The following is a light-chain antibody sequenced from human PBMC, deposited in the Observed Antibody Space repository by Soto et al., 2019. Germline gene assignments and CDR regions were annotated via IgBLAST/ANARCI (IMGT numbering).Light chain of an antibody. CDR1: SSDVGGYNY. V-gene: IGLV2-14*01. CDR2: EVS. J-gene: IGLJ1*01. CDR3: SSYAGSYTGV. Sequence: QSVLTQPASVSGSPGQSITISCTGTSSDVGGYNYVSWYQQHPGKAPKLMIYEVSNRPSGVSNRFSGSKSGNTASLTISGLQAEDEADYYCSSYAGSYTGVFGTGTQGHRP.